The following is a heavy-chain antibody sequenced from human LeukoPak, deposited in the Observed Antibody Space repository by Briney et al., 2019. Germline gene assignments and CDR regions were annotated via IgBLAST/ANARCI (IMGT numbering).Heavy chain of an antibody. CDR1: GGTFSSYA. J-gene: IGHJ3*02. CDR3: ARCSGILTGAFDI. D-gene: IGHD3-9*01. V-gene: IGHV1-69*13. CDR2: IIPIFGTA. Sequence: SVKVSCKASGGTFSSYAIRWVRQAPGQGLEWMGGIIPIFGTANYAQKFQGRVTITADESTSTAYMELSSLRSEDTAVYYCARCSGILTGAFDIWGQGTMVTVSS.